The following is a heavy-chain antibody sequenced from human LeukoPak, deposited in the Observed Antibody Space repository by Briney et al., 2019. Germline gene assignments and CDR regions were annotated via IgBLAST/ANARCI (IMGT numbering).Heavy chain of an antibody. J-gene: IGHJ4*02. CDR1: GFSFSGYA. Sequence: GGSLRLSCAASGFSFSGYAMHWVRRTPGKGLEWVAVISHDEKNKFYAESVKGRFTISRDNSKNTLSLEMNSLRPEDTAFYYCATTFRGVIITRLDYWGQGTLVTVSS. CDR3: ATTFRGVIITRLDY. CDR2: ISHDEKNK. V-gene: IGHV3-30*04. D-gene: IGHD3-10*01.